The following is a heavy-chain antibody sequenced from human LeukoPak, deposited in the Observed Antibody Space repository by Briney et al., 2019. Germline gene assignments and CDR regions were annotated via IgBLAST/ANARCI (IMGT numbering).Heavy chain of an antibody. D-gene: IGHD6-13*01. Sequence: SETLSLTCTVSGGSISSYYWSWIRQPPGKGLEWIGYIYYSGSTNYNPSLESRVTISVDTSKNQFSLKLSSVTAADTAVYYCARSNSSSWYSQRWYFDLWGRGTLVTVSS. V-gene: IGHV4-59*01. CDR1: GGSISSYY. CDR2: IYYSGST. CDR3: ARSNSSSWYSQRWYFDL. J-gene: IGHJ2*01.